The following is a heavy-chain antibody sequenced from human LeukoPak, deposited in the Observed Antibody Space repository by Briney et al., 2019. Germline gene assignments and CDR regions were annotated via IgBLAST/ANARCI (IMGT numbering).Heavy chain of an antibody. J-gene: IGHJ4*02. V-gene: IGHV4-59*01. Sequence: PSETLSLTCTVSGGSISSYYWSWIRQPPGKGLEWIGYIYYSGSTSYNPSLKSRVTISVDTSKNQFSLKLSSVTAADTAVYYCAGRRRYGGYIDYWGQGTLVTVSS. CDR3: AGRRRYGGYIDY. D-gene: IGHD4/OR15-4a*01. CDR1: GGSISSYY. CDR2: IYYSGST.